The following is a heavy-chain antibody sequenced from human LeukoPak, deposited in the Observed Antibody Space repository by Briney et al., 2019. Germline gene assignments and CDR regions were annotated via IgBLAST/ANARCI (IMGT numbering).Heavy chain of an antibody. J-gene: IGHJ4*02. CDR3: ARGHDYGDYVMGY. D-gene: IGHD4-17*01. Sequence: SETLSLTCTVSGGSISSYYWSWIRQPPGKGLEWIGYIYYSGCTNYNPSLKSRVTISVDTSKNQFSLKLSSVTAADTAVYYCARGHDYGDYVMGYWGQGTLVTVSS. V-gene: IGHV4-59*01. CDR2: IYYSGCT. CDR1: GGSISSYY.